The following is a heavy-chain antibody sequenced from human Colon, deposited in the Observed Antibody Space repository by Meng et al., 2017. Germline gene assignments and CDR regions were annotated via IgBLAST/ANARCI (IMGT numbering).Heavy chain of an antibody. CDR1: GGSFSGFY. Sequence: QVPIPQGGPGPLKPSEALSLTCAVSGGSFSGFYWSWIRQPPGKGLEWIGEIDHFGISNYNSSLKGRLTMSVDTSKKQISLTLTSVTAADTAVYYCATGLRHGDWFDPWGPGTLVTVSS. D-gene: IGHD4-17*01. J-gene: IGHJ5*02. V-gene: IGHV4-34*02. CDR2: IDHFGIS. CDR3: ATGLRHGDWFDP.